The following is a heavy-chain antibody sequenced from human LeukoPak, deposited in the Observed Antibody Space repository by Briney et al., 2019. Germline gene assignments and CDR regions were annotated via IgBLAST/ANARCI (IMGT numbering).Heavy chain of an antibody. V-gene: IGHV1-69*04. J-gene: IGHJ4*02. CDR2: IIPILGIA. CDR3: ARVLGGLRGFSGYFDY. CDR1: GGTFSSYA. Sequence: SVKVSCKASGGTFSSYAISWVRQAPGQGLEWMGRIIPILGIANYAQKFQGRVTITADKSTSTAYMELSSLRSEDTAVYYCARVLGGLRGFSGYFDYWGQGTLVTVSS. D-gene: IGHD2-15*01.